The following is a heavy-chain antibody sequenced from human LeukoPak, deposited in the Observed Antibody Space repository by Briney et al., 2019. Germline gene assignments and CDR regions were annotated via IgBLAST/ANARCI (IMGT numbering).Heavy chain of an antibody. CDR1: EFTFNDYY. Sequence: PGGSLRLSCAASEFTFNDYYMSWIRQAPGKGLEWVSAISGSGGSTYYADSVKGRFTISRDNSKNTLYLQMNSLRAEDTAVYYCAKGVGGSANYYYMDVWGKGTTVTVSS. J-gene: IGHJ6*03. D-gene: IGHD3-10*01. CDR3: AKGVGGSANYYYMDV. V-gene: IGHV3-23*01. CDR2: ISGSGGST.